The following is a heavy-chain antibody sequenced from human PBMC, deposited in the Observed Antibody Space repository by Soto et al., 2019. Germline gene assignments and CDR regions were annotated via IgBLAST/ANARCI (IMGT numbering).Heavy chain of an antibody. Sequence: QVQLVESGGGVVQPGRSLRLSCAASGFTFSSYGMHWVRQAPGKGLEWVAVISYDGSNKYYADSVKGRFTISRDNSKNTLYLQMNSLRAEDTAVYYCAKGSRARRYYFDYWAREPWSPSPQ. J-gene: IGHJ4*02. CDR1: GFTFSSYG. V-gene: IGHV3-30*18. CDR3: AKGSRARRYYFDY. CDR2: ISYDGSNK.